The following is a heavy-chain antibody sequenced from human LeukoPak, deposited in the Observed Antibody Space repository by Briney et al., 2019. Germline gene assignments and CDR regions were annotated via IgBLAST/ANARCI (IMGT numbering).Heavy chain of an antibody. J-gene: IGHJ4*02. Sequence: GGSLRLSCAASGFTLSSYAMSWVRQAPGKGLEWVSAISGSGGSTYYADSVKGRFTTSRDNSKNTLYLQMNNLRAEDTAVFYCARRGDSGYDRFFDYWGEGTLVTVSS. CDR2: ISGSGGST. D-gene: IGHD5-12*01. V-gene: IGHV3-23*01. CDR1: GFTLSSYA. CDR3: ARRGDSGYDRFFDY.